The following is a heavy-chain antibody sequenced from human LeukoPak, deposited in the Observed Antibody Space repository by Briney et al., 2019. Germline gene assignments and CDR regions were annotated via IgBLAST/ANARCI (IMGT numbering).Heavy chain of an antibody. V-gene: IGHV3-15*01. CDR3: TTPLGYSGSYFPFDY. CDR1: GFTFSNPW. Sequence: GGSLRLSCAASGFTFSNPWMSWVRQAPGKGLEWVGRIKSKTDGGTTEYAAAVQGRFTISRDDSKDTLYLQMNSLKTEDTAVYYCTTPLGYSGSYFPFDYWGQGTLVTVSS. J-gene: IGHJ4*02. CDR2: IKSKTDGGTT. D-gene: IGHD1-26*01.